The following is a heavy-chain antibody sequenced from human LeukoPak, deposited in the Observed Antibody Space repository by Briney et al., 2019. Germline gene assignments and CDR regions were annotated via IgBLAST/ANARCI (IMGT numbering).Heavy chain of an antibody. Sequence: GGSLRLSCAASGFTFRSYWMNWVRQAPGKGLEWVATIKEDGSEKYYVDSVKGRFTISRDNAKNSLYLQMNSLRAEDTAVYYCARVPFYYYYYYMDVWGKGTTVTVSS. CDR3: ARVPFYYYYYYMDV. V-gene: IGHV3-7*01. J-gene: IGHJ6*03. CDR1: GFTFRSYW. CDR2: IKEDGSEK.